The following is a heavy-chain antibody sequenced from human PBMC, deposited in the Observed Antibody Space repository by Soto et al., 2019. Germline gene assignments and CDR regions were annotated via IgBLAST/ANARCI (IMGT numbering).Heavy chain of an antibody. CDR1: GFTFGDFT. V-gene: IGHV3-23*01. CDR2: ISRSGNRT. D-gene: IGHD2-21*01. Sequence: VQLSQSGGGLVQPGEYLSLYCSGSGFTFGDFTMSWIRQSPGKGLEWVCTISRSGNRTFYADSVRGRLTVTRDNSKNALYLQVNSLRADDTAVYYCARPFPDKTYYYSGMDVWGQGTAVTVSS. CDR3: ARPFPDKTYYYSGMDV. J-gene: IGHJ6*02.